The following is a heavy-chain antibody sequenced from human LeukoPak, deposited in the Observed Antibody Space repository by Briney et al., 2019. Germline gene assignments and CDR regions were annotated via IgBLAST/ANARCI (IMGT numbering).Heavy chain of an antibody. CDR2: IFYSGNT. J-gene: IGHJ4*02. Sequence: SQTLSLTCTVSGGSISGGAYYWSWIRQHPGKGLEWIAYIFYSGNTYYNPSLKSRVTISVDTSKSQFSLKLNSVTAADTAVYYCARVERQWPTFKYYFEYWGQGTMVTVSS. CDR1: GGSISGGAYY. D-gene: IGHD6-19*01. V-gene: IGHV4-31*03. CDR3: ARVERQWPTFKYYFEY.